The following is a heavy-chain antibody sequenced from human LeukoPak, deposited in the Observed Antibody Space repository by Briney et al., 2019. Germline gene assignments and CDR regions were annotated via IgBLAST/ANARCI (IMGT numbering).Heavy chain of an antibody. CDR1: GFTFSSYG. J-gene: IGHJ5*02. CDR2: IRYDGSNK. D-gene: IGHD6-13*01. V-gene: IGHV3-30*02. CDR3: ARHARYSSSWYEYNWFDP. Sequence: GGSLRLSCAASGFTFSSYGMHWVRQAPGKGLEWVAFIRYDGSNKYYADSVKGRFTISRDNSKNTLYLQMNSLRAEDMAVYYCARHARYSSSWYEYNWFDPWGQGTLVTVSS.